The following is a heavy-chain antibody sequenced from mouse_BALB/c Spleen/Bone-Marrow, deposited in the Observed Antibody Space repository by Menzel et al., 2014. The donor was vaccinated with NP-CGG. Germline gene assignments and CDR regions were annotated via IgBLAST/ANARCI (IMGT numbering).Heavy chain of an antibody. J-gene: IGHJ4*01. V-gene: IGHV1-9*01. Sequence: VKLVESGAELMKPGASVKVSCKATGYTFSSYWIEWVKRRPGHGLEWIGEILPGSGGTNYNEKFKGKATFTADTSSNTAYMQLNSLTSEDSAVYYCARSMDYWGQGTSVTVSS. CDR1: GYTFSSYW. CDR3: ARSMDY. CDR2: ILPGSGGT.